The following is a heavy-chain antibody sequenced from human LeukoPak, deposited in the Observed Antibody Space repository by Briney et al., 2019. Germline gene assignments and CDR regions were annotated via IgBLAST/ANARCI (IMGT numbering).Heavy chain of an antibody. CDR2: INHSENT. CDR3: ARHLRWRTSFSPFDY. CDR1: GGSISSSSYY. J-gene: IGHJ4*02. Sequence: SETLSLTCTVSGGSISSSSYYWGWIRQPPGKGVEWIGEINHSENTDYNPSLKSRVTISVDTSKNQLSLKLSSVTAADTAVYYCARHLRWRTSFSPFDYWGQGTLVTVSS. D-gene: IGHD3/OR15-3a*01. V-gene: IGHV4-39*01.